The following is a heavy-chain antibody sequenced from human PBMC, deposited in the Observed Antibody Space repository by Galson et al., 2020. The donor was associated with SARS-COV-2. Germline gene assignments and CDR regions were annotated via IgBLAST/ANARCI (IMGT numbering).Heavy chain of an antibody. V-gene: IGHV3-53*04. Sequence: QLGASLKLSCAASGFTVSSNYMSWVRQAPGKGLEWVSVIYSGGSTYYADSVKGRFTISRHNSKNTLYLQMNSLRAEDTAVYYCARDLYGALDYWGQGTLVTVSS. J-gene: IGHJ4*02. D-gene: IGHD2-2*02. CDR1: GFTVSSNY. CDR2: IYSGGST. CDR3: ARDLYGALDY.